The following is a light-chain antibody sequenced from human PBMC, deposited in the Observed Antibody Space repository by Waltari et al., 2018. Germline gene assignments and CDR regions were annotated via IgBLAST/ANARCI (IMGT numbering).Light chain of an antibody. J-gene: IGLJ2*01. CDR3: SSYTIDVAFDVI. V-gene: IGLV2-14*03. CDR2: DVT. Sequence: QSALTQPASVSGSPGQSITISCTGTNNDIGDYDYVSWYQQHPGKAPKLIIYDVTHRPSGVSTRFSCSKSGNTAALTISGLQADDEAHYYCSSYTIDVAFDVIFGGGTRLTVL. CDR1: NNDIGDYDY.